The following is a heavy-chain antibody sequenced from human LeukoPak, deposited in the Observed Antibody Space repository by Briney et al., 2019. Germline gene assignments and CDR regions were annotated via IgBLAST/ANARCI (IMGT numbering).Heavy chain of an antibody. CDR1: GGSISTFY. V-gene: IGHV4-59*01. Sequence: SETLSLTCTVSGGSISTFYWCWIRHPPGKGLEWIGYIYYSGSTNYNPSLKSRVTISVDTSKNQFSLKLSSVTAADTAVYYCARGDSSGWSVFDYWGQGTLVTVSS. CDR2: IYYSGST. CDR3: ARGDSSGWSVFDY. D-gene: IGHD6-19*01. J-gene: IGHJ4*02.